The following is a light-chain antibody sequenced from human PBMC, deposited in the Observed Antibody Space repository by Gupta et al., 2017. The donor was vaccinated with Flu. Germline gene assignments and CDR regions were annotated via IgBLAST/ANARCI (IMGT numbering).Light chain of an antibody. CDR1: QSVSSSY. CDR3: QQDCSSRT. CDR2: GAS. V-gene: IGKV3-20*01. J-gene: IGKJ1*01. Sequence: EIVLTQSPGTLSLSPGERATLSCRASQSVSSSYLAWYQQKPGQAPRLIIYGASSSASGNPDRFSGSGYVKDFTLTSSRREYEDFAVYYGQQDCSSRTFGQGTKVEIK.